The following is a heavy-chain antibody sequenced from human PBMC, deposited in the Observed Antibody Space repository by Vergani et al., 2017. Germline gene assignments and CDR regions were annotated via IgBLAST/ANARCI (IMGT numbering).Heavy chain of an antibody. CDR2: INHSGST. J-gene: IGHJ4*02. D-gene: IGHD1-20*01. Sequence: QVQLQQWGAGLLKPSETLSLTCAVYGGSFSGYYWSWIRQPPGKGLEWIGEINHSGSTNYNPSLKSRVTISVDTSKNQFSLKLSSVTAAATAVYYCARARGNWNPRVFDYWGQGTLVTVSS. V-gene: IGHV4-34*01. CDR1: GGSFSGYY. CDR3: ARARGNWNPRVFDY.